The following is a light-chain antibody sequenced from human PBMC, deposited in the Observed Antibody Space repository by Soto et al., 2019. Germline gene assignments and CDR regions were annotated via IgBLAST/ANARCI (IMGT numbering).Light chain of an antibody. J-gene: IGKJ1*01. CDR1: QSVSSN. CDR2: DAS. V-gene: IGKV3-15*01. Sequence: EIVMTQSPATLSVSPGERATLSCRASQSVSSNLAWYQQKTGQAPRLLINDASTRAAGVPARFSGSGAGTEFTLTISSLQSEDFAVYYCQQYNNWPPWTFGQGTKVEIK. CDR3: QQYNNWPPWT.